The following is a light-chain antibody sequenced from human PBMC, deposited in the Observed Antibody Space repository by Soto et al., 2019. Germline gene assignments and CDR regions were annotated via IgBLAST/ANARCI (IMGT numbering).Light chain of an antibody. CDR1: SSNIGAGYD. J-gene: IGLJ3*02. CDR3: QSYDSSLSGWV. Sequence: QSVLTQPPSVSGAPGQRITISCTGSSSNIGAGYDVHWYQQLPGTAPNLLIFGNNNRPSGVPDRFSGSKSGTSASLAITGLQAEDEADYYCQSYDSSLSGWVFGGRTKLTVL. V-gene: IGLV1-40*01. CDR2: GNN.